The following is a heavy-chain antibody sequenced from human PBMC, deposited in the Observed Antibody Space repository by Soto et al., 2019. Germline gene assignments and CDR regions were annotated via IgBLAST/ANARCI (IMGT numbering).Heavy chain of an antibody. J-gene: IGHJ5*02. CDR1: GYAFTSYW. Sequence: VSLRVSCQASGYAFTSYWMTWVRQAPGQGLEWMGWISAYNGNTNYAQKHQGRVTMTTDTSTSTAYMELRCLRSDDTAVYYCARGVTIFGVVIEIQDWFDPWCQGTLVTVS. D-gene: IGHD3-3*01. CDR2: ISAYNGNT. V-gene: IGHV1-18*01. CDR3: ARGVTIFGVVIEIQDWFDP.